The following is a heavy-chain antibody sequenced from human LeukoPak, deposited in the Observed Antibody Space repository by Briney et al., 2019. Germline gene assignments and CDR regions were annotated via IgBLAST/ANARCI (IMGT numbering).Heavy chain of an antibody. CDR1: GGSISNCA. CDR3: ARDNSVGDNAWWFDP. Sequence: ASVKVSCKASGGSISNCAISWVRRAPGQGLEWMGLINPTGGSTGYAQKFQGRVTMTRDMSTSTDYMELSSLRSEDTAVYYCARDNSVGDNAWWFDPWGQGTLVTVSS. J-gene: IGHJ5*02. V-gene: IGHV1-46*01. D-gene: IGHD1-26*01. CDR2: INPTGGST.